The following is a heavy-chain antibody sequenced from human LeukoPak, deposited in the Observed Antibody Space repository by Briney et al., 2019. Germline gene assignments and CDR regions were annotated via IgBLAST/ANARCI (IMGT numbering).Heavy chain of an antibody. Sequence: GGSLRLSCAASGFTFSSYWMHWVRQAPGKCLEWVSAISGSGGSTYYADSVRGRFTISRDNSKNTLYLQMNSLRAEDTAVYYCAKNYYDSSGYGTTYFDYWGQGTLVTVSS. CDR2: ISGSGGST. CDR1: GFTFSSYW. D-gene: IGHD3-22*01. CDR3: AKNYYDSSGYGTTYFDY. J-gene: IGHJ4*02. V-gene: IGHV3-23*01.